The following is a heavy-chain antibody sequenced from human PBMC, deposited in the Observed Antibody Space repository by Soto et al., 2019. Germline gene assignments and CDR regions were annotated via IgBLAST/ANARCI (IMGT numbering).Heavy chain of an antibody. CDR2: INPNSGGT. J-gene: IGHJ5*02. CDR1: GYTFTGYY. Sequence: QVQLVQSGAEVKKPGASVKVSCKSSGYTFTGYYMHGVRQAPGQGLEWMGWINPNSGGTNYAQKFQGWVTMTRDTSISTAYMELSRLRSHDTAVYYCARGSVVVVAATPDGFDPWGQGTLVTVSS. V-gene: IGHV1-2*04. CDR3: ARGSVVVVAATPDGFDP. D-gene: IGHD2-15*01.